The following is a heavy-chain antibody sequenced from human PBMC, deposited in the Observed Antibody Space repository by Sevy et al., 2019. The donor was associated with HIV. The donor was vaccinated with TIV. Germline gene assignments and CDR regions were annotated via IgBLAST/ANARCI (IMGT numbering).Heavy chain of an antibody. J-gene: IGHJ4*02. CDR3: ARGGSIAAAGVG. CDR1: GGTFSSYA. CDR2: IIPIFGTA. V-gene: IGHV1-69*13. Sequence: ASVKVSWKASGGTFSSYAISWVRQAPGQGLEWMGGIIPIFGTANYAQKFQGRVTITADESTSTAYMELSSLRSEDTAVYYCARGGSIAAAGVGWGQGTLVTVSS. D-gene: IGHD6-13*01.